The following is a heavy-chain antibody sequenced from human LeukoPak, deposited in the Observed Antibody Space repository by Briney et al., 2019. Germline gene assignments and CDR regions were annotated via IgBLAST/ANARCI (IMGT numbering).Heavy chain of an antibody. CDR1: GGSFSGYY. J-gene: IGHJ5*02. CDR2: INHSGST. V-gene: IGHV4-34*01. Sequence: PSETLSLTCAVYGGSFSGYYWSWIRQPPGKGLEWIGEINHSGSTNYNPSLKSRVTISVDTSKSQFSLRLSSVTAADTAVYYCASLGYCSGGSCSSNWLDPWGQGTLVTVSS. D-gene: IGHD2-15*01. CDR3: ASLGYCSGGSCSSNWLDP.